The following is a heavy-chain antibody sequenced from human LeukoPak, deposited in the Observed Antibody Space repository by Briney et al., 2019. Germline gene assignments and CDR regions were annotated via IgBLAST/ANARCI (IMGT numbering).Heavy chain of an antibody. CDR1: GGSISSGSYY. CDR2: IYTSGST. CDR3: ARDQSSSGWNNWFDP. V-gene: IGHV4-61*02. D-gene: IGHD6-19*01. Sequence: NSSETLSLTCTVSGGSISSGSYYWSWIRQPAGQGLEWIWRIYTSGSTNYNPSLKSRVTISVDTSKNQFSLKLSSVTAADTAVYYCARDQSSSGWNNWFDPWGQGTLVTVSS. J-gene: IGHJ5*02.